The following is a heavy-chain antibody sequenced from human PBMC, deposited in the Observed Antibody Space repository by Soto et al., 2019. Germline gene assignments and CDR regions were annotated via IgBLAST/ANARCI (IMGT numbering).Heavy chain of an antibody. CDR1: GGSISSYY. Sequence: SSETLSLTCTVSGGSISSYYWSWIRQPPGKGLEWIGYIYYSGSTNYNPSLKSRVTISVDTSKNQFSLKLSSVTAADTAVYYCASSAAGDINWFDPWGQGTLVTVSS. CDR2: IYYSGST. D-gene: IGHD6-13*01. J-gene: IGHJ5*02. V-gene: IGHV4-59*01. CDR3: ASSAAGDINWFDP.